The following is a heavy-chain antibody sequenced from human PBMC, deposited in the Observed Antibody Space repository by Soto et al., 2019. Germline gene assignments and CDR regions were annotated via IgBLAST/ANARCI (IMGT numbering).Heavy chain of an antibody. CDR1: GGSISSSSYY. CDR2: IYYSGST. Sequence: SETLSLTCTVSGGSISSSSYYWGWIRQPPGKGLEWIGSIYYSGSTYYNPSLKSRVTISVDTSKNQFSLKLSSVTAADTAVYYCARQEGNDFWRSYYYYGMDVWGQGTTVTGSS. J-gene: IGHJ6*02. CDR3: ARQEGNDFWRSYYYYGMDV. D-gene: IGHD3-3*01. V-gene: IGHV4-39*01.